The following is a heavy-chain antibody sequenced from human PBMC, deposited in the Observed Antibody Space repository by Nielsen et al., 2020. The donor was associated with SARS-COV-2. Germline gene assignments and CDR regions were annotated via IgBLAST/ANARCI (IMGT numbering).Heavy chain of an antibody. CDR1: GFTFRSYG. CDR3: ARDLSLRYFDWSPGGLWFDP. D-gene: IGHD3-9*01. V-gene: IGHV3-30*03. Sequence: GESLKTPFAASGFTFRSYGMHLVRQAPGKGLEWVAVISYDGCNKYYADSVKGRFTISRDNSKNTLYLQMNSLRAEDTAVYYCARDLSLRYFDWSPGGLWFDPWGQGTLVTVSS. J-gene: IGHJ5*02. CDR2: ISYDGCNK.